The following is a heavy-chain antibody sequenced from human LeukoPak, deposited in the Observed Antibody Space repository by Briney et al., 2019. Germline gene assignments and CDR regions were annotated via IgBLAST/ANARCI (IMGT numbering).Heavy chain of an antibody. D-gene: IGHD5-24*01. Sequence: PSETLSLTCTVSGGSISSYYWSWIRQPPGKGLEWIGYIYYSGSTNYNPSLKSRVTISVDTSKNQFSLKLSSVTAADTAVYYCARADGYNSGDAFDIWGQGTMVTVSS. CDR2: IYYSGST. CDR1: GGSISSYY. V-gene: IGHV4-59*01. J-gene: IGHJ3*02. CDR3: ARADGYNSGDAFDI.